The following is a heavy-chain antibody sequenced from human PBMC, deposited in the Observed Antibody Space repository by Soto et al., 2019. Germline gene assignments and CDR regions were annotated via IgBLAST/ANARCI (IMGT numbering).Heavy chain of an antibody. Sequence: SETLSLTCTVSGGSISSGDYYWSWIRQPPGKGLEWIGYIYYSGLTSYNSSLKSRVTISRATSKNQFYLKLSSVTAADTAVYYCARSRSYYVEDFQKWGQGTLVTVSS. CDR2: IYYSGLT. CDR1: GGSISSGDYY. CDR3: ARSRSYYVEDFQK. V-gene: IGHV4-30-4*01. J-gene: IGHJ1*01. D-gene: IGHD1-26*01.